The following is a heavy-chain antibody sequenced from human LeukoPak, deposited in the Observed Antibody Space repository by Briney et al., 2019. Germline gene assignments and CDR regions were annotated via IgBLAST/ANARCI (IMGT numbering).Heavy chain of an antibody. J-gene: IGHJ4*02. V-gene: IGHV3-21*01. CDR1: GFTFSSYS. CDR3: ARAVRGAAYFDY. Sequence: PGGSLRLSCAASGFTFSSYSMNWVRQAPGKGLEWVSSISSSSYIYYADSVKGRFTISRDNAKNSLYLQMNSLRAEDTAVYYCARAVRGAAYFDYWGQGTLVTVSS. CDR2: ISSSSYI. D-gene: IGHD1-26*01.